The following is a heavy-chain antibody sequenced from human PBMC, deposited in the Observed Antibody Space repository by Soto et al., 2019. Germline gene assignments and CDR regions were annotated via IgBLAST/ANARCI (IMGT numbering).Heavy chain of an antibody. CDR3: ASTHGSCISTSCYASWYFDL. CDR2: IYYSGRT. CDR1: GGSISSYY. J-gene: IGHJ2*01. Sequence: QVQLQESGPGLVKPSETLSLTCTVSGGSISSYYWCCIRQPPGRVLEWIGYIYYSGRTNYNPSLKSRVTISVDTSENQFSLKLSSVTAADTAVYYCASTHGSCISTSCYASWYFDLWGRGTLVTVSS. V-gene: IGHV4-59*01. D-gene: IGHD2-2*03.